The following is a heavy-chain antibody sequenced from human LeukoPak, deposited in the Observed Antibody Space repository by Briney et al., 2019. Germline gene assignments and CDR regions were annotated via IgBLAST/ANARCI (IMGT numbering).Heavy chain of an antibody. CDR3: VRGRVGGSY. V-gene: IGHV4-59*01. D-gene: IGHD1-26*01. CDR2: SYYSGST. Sequence: SETLSLTCTVSGSSISSYYWTWIRQPPGKGLEWIGCSYYSGSTNYNPSLRSRVTISVDTSKNQFSLKLNSLTAADTAVYYCVRGRVGGSYWGQGTLVSVSS. J-gene: IGHJ4*02. CDR1: GSSISSYY.